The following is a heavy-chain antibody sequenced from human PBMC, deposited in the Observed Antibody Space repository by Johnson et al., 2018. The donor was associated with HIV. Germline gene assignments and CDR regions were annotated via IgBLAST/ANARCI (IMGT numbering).Heavy chain of an antibody. J-gene: IGHJ3*02. V-gene: IGHV3-30*04. D-gene: IGHD4-23*01. CDR1: AFSFSGYA. CDR2: VSYDASNK. CDR3: ARDPGNGGRPFDAFDS. Sequence: QVQLVESGGGVVQPGRSLRLSCTSAFSFSGYAMHWVRQAPGKGLEWVAVVSYDASNKYYADSVKGRFTISRDNSKNTVFLQMDSLRGEDTADYYCARDPGNGGRPFDAFDSWGQGTMVTVSS.